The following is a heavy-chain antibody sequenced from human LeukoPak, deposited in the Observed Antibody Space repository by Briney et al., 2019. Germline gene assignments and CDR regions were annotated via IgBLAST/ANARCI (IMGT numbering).Heavy chain of an antibody. J-gene: IGHJ4*02. CDR2: IRYDGSNK. V-gene: IGHV3-30*02. CDR1: GFTFSSYG. CDR3: AKDSTHYRVWDDYDSTGLTY. D-gene: IGHD3-22*01. Sequence: GGSLRLSCAASGFTFSSYGMHWVRQAPGKGLEWVAFIRYDGSNKYYADSVKGRVTISRDNSKSTLYLQMNSLRAEDTAVYYCAKDSTHYRVWDDYDSTGLTYWGQGTLVTVSS.